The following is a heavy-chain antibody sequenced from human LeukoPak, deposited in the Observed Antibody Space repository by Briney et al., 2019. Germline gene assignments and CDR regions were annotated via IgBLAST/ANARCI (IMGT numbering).Heavy chain of an antibody. Sequence: ASVKVSCKASGYTFTGYYMHWVRQAPGQGLEWMGWINPNSGGTNYAQKFQGSVTMTRDTSISTAYMELSRLRSDDTAVYYCARGLPGYSSGWYPIWGQGTLVTVSS. CDR2: INPNSGGT. J-gene: IGHJ4*02. CDR3: ARGLPGYSSGWYPI. V-gene: IGHV1-2*02. CDR1: GYTFTGYY. D-gene: IGHD6-19*01.